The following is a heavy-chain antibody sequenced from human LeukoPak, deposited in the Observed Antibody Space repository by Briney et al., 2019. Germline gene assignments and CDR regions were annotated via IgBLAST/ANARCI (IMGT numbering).Heavy chain of an antibody. V-gene: IGHV1-69*13. CDR1: GGTFSSYA. Sequence: SVKVSCKASGGTFSSYAISWVRQAPGQGLEWMGGIIPIFGTANYAQKFQGRVTITADESTSTAYMELSSLRSEDTAVYYCAREASDAQPSDAFDIWGQGTMVTVSS. D-gene: IGHD3-10*01. J-gene: IGHJ3*02. CDR2: IIPIFGTA. CDR3: AREASDAQPSDAFDI.